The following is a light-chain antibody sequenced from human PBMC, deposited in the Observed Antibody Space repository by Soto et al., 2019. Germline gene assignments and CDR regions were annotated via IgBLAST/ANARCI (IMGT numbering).Light chain of an antibody. CDR2: AAS. CDR3: QHYNSYSEA. V-gene: IGKV1D-16*01. J-gene: IGKJ1*01. Sequence: DIQMTQSPSSVSASVGDRVTITCRASEDINNWLAWYQQKPGKAPNLLIYAASSLRRGVPSRFSGSGSGTEFTLTISSLQPDDFATYYCQHYNSYSEAFGQGTKV. CDR1: EDINNW.